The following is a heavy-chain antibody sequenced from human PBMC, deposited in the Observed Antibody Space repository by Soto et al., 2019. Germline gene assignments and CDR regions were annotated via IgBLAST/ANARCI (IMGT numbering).Heavy chain of an antibody. CDR3: ASDIGWLFGYYYAMDF. V-gene: IGHV1-18*01. J-gene: IGHJ6*02. CDR1: GYTFTSYG. CDR2: ISAYNGNT. D-gene: IGHD3-10*02. Sequence: QVQLVQSGAEVKKPGASVKVSCKASGYTFTSYGISWVRQAPGQGLEWMGGISAYNGNTNYAQKLQGRVTMTTDTSTTTAYMELRSLTSAATALYYCASDIGWLFGYYYAMDFSGQGTTVTVSS.